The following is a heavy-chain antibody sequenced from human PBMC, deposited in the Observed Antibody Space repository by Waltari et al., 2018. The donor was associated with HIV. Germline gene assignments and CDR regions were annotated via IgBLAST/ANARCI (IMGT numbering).Heavy chain of an antibody. CDR3: AKRLVDESSGSYSGAYGMDV. CDR1: GFTFSNYA. CDR2: VSGRVSDT. D-gene: IGHD3-22*01. V-gene: IGHV3-23*01. Sequence: EVQLLESGGGLVQPGGSLRLSCAASGFTFSNYAMSWVRQAPGKGMEWPATVSGRVSDTRYGDSVKGRFTISRDNAKSTVNLKLNSRRAEDSALYYWAKRLVDESSGSYSGAYGMDVWGQGTTVTVSS. J-gene: IGHJ6*02.